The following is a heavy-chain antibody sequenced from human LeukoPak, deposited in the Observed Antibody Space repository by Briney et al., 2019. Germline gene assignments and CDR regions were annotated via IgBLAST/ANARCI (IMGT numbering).Heavy chain of an antibody. D-gene: IGHD3-10*01. J-gene: IGHJ4*02. V-gene: IGHV4-61*01. CDR3: ARDGSGSYGFDY. Sequence: PSETLSLTCTVSGGSISSGSYYWSWIRQPPGKGLEWIGYIYYSGSTNYNPSLKSRVTISVDTSKNQFSLKLSSVTAADTAVYYCARDGSGSYGFDYWGQGTLVTVSS. CDR2: IYYSGST. CDR1: GGSISSGSYY.